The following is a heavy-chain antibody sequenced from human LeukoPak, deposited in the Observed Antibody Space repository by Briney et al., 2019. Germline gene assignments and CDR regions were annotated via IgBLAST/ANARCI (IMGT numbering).Heavy chain of an antibody. Sequence: GGSLRLSCAASGFTFSDYGMNWVRQASGKGLEWVGRVRDRANSYATGYAASVEGRFTISRDDSENTAYLQMNSLIIEDTVVYYCTRQRPQTGTFDYWGQGVLVTVSS. CDR1: GFTFSDYG. V-gene: IGHV3-73*01. CDR3: TRQRPQTGTFDY. D-gene: IGHD3-9*01. CDR2: VRDRANSYAT. J-gene: IGHJ4*02.